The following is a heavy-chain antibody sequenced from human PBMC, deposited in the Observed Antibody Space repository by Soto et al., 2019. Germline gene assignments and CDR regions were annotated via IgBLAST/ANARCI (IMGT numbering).Heavy chain of an antibody. D-gene: IGHD4-17*01. CDR2: ISSSGSTI. V-gene: IGHV3-11*01. J-gene: IGHJ4*02. Sequence: AGGSLRLSCAASGFTFSDYYMSWIRQAPGKGLEWVSYISSSGSTIYYADSVKGRLTISRDNTKNSLYLQMNSLRAEDTAVYYCARPTTVTTWSDYWGQGTLVTVSS. CDR1: GFTFSDYY. CDR3: ARPTTVTTWSDY.